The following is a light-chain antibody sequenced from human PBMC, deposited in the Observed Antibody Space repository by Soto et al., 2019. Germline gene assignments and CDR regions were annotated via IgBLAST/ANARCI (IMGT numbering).Light chain of an antibody. J-gene: IGKJ1*01. V-gene: IGKV1-39*01. Sequence: IRMTQSPSTLSASTGDRASLSCRATQDIGTYLAWYQQKPGKAPRLLIYAASSLQSGVPSRFSGSGSGTDFTLTISSLQPEDFATDYCQQSYSTLVRTFGQGTKVDIK. CDR2: AAS. CDR1: QDIGTY. CDR3: QQSYSTLVRT.